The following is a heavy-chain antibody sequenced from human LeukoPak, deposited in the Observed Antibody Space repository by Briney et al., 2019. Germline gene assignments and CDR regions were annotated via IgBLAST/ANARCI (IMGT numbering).Heavy chain of an antibody. J-gene: IGHJ5*02. CDR3: ARELERSGFDP. CDR2: ISSSGSTK. Sequence: GGSLRLSYAASGFTFSSYEMNWVRQAPGKGLEWVSYISSSGSTKDYADSVKGRFTISRDNAKNSLYLQMNSLRAEDTGVYYCARELERSGFDPWGQGTLVTVSS. D-gene: IGHD6-19*01. CDR1: GFTFSSYE. V-gene: IGHV3-48*03.